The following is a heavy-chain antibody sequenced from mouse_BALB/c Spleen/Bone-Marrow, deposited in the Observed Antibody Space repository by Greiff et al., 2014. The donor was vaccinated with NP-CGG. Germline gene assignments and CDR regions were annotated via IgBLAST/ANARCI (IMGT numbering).Heavy chain of an antibody. J-gene: IGHJ3*01. CDR2: IDPANGNT. CDR3: APCYYGSSSFAY. CDR1: GFNIKDTY. V-gene: IGHV14-3*02. D-gene: IGHD1-1*01. Sequence: VQLQQSGAELVKPGASVKLSCTASGFNIKDTYMHWVKQRPEQGLEWIGRIDPANGNTKYDPKFQGKATITADTSSNTAYLQLSSLTSEDTAVYYCAPCYYGSSSFAYWGQGTLVTVSA.